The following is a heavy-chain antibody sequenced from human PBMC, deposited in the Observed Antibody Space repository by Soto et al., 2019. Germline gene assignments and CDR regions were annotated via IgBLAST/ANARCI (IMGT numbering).Heavy chain of an antibody. J-gene: IGHJ4*02. CDR3: PSASPVHYYSDSSGYYFEY. CDR2: INPSGGIT. CDR1: GYTFTTYY. D-gene: IGHD3-22*01. V-gene: IGHV1-46*01. Sequence: ASVKVSCKASGYTFTTYYMHWGRQAPGQGLEWMGIINPSGGITSYAQKFQGRVTMPRDTSTSTVYMELSSLRSEDTAVYYCPSASPVHYYSDSSGYYFEYCGRETLVTVSS.